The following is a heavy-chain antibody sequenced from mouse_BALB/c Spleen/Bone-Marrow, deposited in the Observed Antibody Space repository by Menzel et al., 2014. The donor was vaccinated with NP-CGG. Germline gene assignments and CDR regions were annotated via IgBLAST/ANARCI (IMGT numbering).Heavy chain of an antibody. CDR2: ISGGGSYT. CDR1: GFSFNSYG. V-gene: IGHV5-9-2*01. Sequence: EVKLMESGGGSVKSGGSLKLSCAASGFSFNSYGMSWVRQTPEERLEGVATISGGGSYTFYPDSVKGRFTISRDNAKNNLYLQLSSLRSEDTALYYCARHAYYDQTEVSFVYWGQGTLVTVSA. J-gene: IGHJ3*01. D-gene: IGHD2-4*01. CDR3: ARHAYYDQTEVSFVY.